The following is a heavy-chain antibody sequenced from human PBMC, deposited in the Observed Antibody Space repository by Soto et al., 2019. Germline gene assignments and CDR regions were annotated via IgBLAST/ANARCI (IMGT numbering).Heavy chain of an antibody. CDR2: IYSGGTT. V-gene: IGHV3-53*01. J-gene: IGHJ4*02. D-gene: IGHD1-26*01. CDR3: ARGSGSLYYFHY. CDR1: GFNVSTNY. Sequence: QTGGSLRLSCAASGFNVSTNYMTWVRQAPGKGLEWVSVIYSGGTTYYADSVKGRFIISRDNFKNTLYLQMNNLRAEDTALYYCARGSGSLYYFHYWGQGTLVTVSS.